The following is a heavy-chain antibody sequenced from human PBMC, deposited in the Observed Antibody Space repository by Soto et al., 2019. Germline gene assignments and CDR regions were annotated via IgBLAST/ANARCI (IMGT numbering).Heavy chain of an antibody. V-gene: IGHV3-30*18. D-gene: IGHD6-13*01. CDR3: AKDCLGIAAAGVDDYYYGMDV. CDR1: GFTFSSYG. Sequence: GGSLRLSCAASGFTFSSYGMHWVRQAPGKGLEWVAVISYDGSNKYYADSVKGRFTISRDNSKNTLYLQMNSLRAEDTAVYYCAKDCLGIAAAGVDDYYYGMDVWGQGTTVTVSS. J-gene: IGHJ6*02. CDR2: ISYDGSNK.